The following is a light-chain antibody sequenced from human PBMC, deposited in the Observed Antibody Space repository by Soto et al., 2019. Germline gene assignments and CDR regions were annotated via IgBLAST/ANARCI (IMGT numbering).Light chain of an antibody. CDR3: SSYGGYNNVV. J-gene: IGLJ1*01. CDR1: GSDGGGCNY. Sequence: QSALTQPLSASRSPGQSVTVSCTGTGSDGGGCNYLSWVQQHPRKAPKLIIHEVNQRPSGVPDRFSGSKSGNTASLTVSGLQAEDEGTYYCSSYGGYNNVVFGTGTKVIV. V-gene: IGLV2-8*01. CDR2: EVN.